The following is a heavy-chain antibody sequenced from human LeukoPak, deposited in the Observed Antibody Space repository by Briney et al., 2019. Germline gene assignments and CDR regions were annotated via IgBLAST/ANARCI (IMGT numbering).Heavy chain of an antibody. J-gene: IGHJ5*02. Sequence: ASVKVSCKASGYTFTSYGISWVRQAPGQGLEWMGWISAYNGNTNYAQKLRGRVTMTTDTSTSTAYMELRSLRSDDTAVYYCARAREMATISFTPVSDPWGQGTLVTVSS. CDR2: ISAYNGNT. V-gene: IGHV1-18*01. D-gene: IGHD5-24*01. CDR1: GYTFTSYG. CDR3: ARAREMATISFTPVSDP.